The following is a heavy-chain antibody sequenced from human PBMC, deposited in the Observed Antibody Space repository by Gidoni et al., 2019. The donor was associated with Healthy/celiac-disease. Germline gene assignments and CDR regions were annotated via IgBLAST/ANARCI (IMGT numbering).Heavy chain of an antibody. D-gene: IGHD2-21*01. CDR1: GCTVSQAS. J-gene: IGHJ4*02. V-gene: IGHV3-15*01. CDR3: TTDLSPPYCGGDCDSRLNDY. Sequence: EVQLVASGAGLVKLGGALRLACADFGCTVSQASRSWVRQAPGKWVEWVGRSKSKTDGGTTDYAAPVKGRFTISRDDSKNTLYLQMNSLKTEDTAVYYCTTDLSPPYCGGDCDSRLNDYWGQGTLVTVSS. CDR2: SKSKTDGGTT.